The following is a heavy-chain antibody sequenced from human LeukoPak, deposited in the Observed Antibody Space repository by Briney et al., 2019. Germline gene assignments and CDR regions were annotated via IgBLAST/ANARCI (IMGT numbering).Heavy chain of an antibody. D-gene: IGHD3-10*01. CDR3: ARVLWFGELLYYFDY. Sequence: GSSVKVSCKASGGTFSSYAISWVQQAPGQGLEWMGGIIPIFGTANYAQKFQGRVTITADESTSTAYMELSSLRSEDTAVYYCARVLWFGELLYYFDYWGQGTLVTVSS. CDR1: GGTFSSYA. V-gene: IGHV1-69*01. CDR2: IIPIFGTA. J-gene: IGHJ4*02.